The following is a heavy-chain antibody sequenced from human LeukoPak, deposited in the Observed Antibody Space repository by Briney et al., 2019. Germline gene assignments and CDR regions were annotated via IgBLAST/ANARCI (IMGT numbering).Heavy chain of an antibody. V-gene: IGHV3-21*01. Sequence: GRSLRLSCAASGFTFSSYSMNWVRQAPGKGLEWVSSISSSSSYIYYADSVKGRFTISRDNAKNSLYLQMNSLRAEDTAVYYCAREKVRELPDYWGQGTLVTVSS. D-gene: IGHD1-26*01. CDR2: ISSSSSYI. CDR3: AREKVRELPDY. CDR1: GFTFSSYS. J-gene: IGHJ4*02.